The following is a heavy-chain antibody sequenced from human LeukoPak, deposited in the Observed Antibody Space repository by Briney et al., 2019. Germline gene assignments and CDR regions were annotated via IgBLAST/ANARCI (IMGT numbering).Heavy chain of an antibody. Sequence: GGSLRLSCAASGFTVSSNYMSWVRQAPGKGLEWVSVIYSGGSTYYADSVKGRFTISRDKSKNTLYLQMNSLRAEDTAVYYCARAMAKARDYWGQETLVTVSS. J-gene: IGHJ4*02. D-gene: IGHD5-24*01. V-gene: IGHV3-66*01. CDR1: GFTVSSNY. CDR3: ARAMAKARDY. CDR2: IYSGGST.